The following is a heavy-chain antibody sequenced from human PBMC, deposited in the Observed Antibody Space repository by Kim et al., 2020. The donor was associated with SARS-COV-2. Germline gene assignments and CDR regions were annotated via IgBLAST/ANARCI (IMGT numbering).Heavy chain of an antibody. CDR2: IYHRVST. J-gene: IGHJ4*02. CDR3: ARDGSSSGYTDWDG. V-gene: IGHV4-38-2*02. CDR1: GYSISSGYY. Sequence: SETLSLTCTVSGYSISSGYYSGWIRQPPGKWLEGIGSIYHRVSTYYNPSLRSRVTISRDTSRNQLSLKLSCVTAADTAVYYCARDGSSSGYTDWDGWGQGTLVTVSS. D-gene: IGHD3-22*01.